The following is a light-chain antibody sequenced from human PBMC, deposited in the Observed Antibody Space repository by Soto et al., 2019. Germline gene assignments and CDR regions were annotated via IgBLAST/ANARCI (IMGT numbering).Light chain of an antibody. CDR1: QSVSSN. V-gene: IGKV3-15*01. CDR3: QQYNNWPFT. Sequence: EIVMTQSPATLSVSPGERATLSCRASQSVSSNLAWYQQKPGQAPRLLMHGASTRATGIPARFSGSGSGTEFTLTISSLQSEDFAAYYCQQYNNWPFTFGHGTKVDIK. J-gene: IGKJ3*01. CDR2: GAS.